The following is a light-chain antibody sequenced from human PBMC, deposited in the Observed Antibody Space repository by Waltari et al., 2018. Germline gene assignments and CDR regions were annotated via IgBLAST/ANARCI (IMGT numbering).Light chain of an antibody. CDR1: QSVLYSSNNKNY. Sequence: DIVMTQSPDSLAVSLGERATINCKSSQSVLYSSNNKNYLAWYQPKPGRPPKLLIYWASTRESGVPDRFSGSGSGTDFTLTISSLQAEDVAVYYCQQYYSTPPTFGQGTKVEIK. J-gene: IGKJ1*01. CDR2: WAS. V-gene: IGKV4-1*01. CDR3: QQYYSTPPT.